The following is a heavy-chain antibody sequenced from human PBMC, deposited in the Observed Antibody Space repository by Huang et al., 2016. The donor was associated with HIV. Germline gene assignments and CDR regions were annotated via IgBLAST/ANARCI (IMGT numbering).Heavy chain of an antibody. D-gene: IGHD5-18*01. J-gene: IGHJ3*02. Sequence: QVQLVESGGGVVQPGRSLRLSCAASGFPFNNHAMHLVRQAPGKGLDWGAVISKDGSNNYYADSVKGRFTISRDSSKSTLFLHMTSLRTEDTAVYYCARAKDTWDAYDIWGQGTMVIVSS. V-gene: IGHV3-30-3*01. CDR2: ISKDGSNN. CDR3: ARAKDTWDAYDI. CDR1: GFPFNNHA.